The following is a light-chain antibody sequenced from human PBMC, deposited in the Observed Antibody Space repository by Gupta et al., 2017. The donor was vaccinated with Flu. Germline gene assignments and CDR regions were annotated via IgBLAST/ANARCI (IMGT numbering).Light chain of an antibody. CDR3: QSYDSSLSGSV. Sequence: QSVLPPPPSLSAAPGPMLPISCTGSSSNLGAGYDVHWYQQLPGTAPKLLLYGNNHRPSGVPDRFSGSKSGTSASLASTGLQADDEADYYCQSYDSSLSGSVFGGGTKLTVL. J-gene: IGLJ3*02. V-gene: IGLV1-40*01. CDR2: GNN. CDR1: SSNLGAGYD.